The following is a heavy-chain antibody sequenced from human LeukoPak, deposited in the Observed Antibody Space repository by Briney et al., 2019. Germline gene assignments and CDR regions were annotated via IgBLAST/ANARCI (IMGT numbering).Heavy chain of an antibody. D-gene: IGHD3-10*01. Sequence: ASVKVSCKASGYTFTSYGISWVRQAPGQGLEWMGWISAYNGNTNYAQKLQGRVTMTTDTSTSTAYMELRSLRSDDTAVYYCARVHGMVRGVIIYYFDYWGQGTLVTVSS. J-gene: IGHJ4*02. CDR2: ISAYNGNT. CDR3: ARVHGMVRGVIIYYFDY. V-gene: IGHV1-18*01. CDR1: GYTFTSYG.